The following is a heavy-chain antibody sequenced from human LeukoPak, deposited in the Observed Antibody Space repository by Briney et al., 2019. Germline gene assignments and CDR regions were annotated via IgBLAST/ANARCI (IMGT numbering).Heavy chain of an antibody. CDR1: GFTFSSYW. CDR3: ARGCGGDCYPFRDY. D-gene: IGHD2-21*02. Sequence: PGGSLRLSCAASGFTFSSYWMHWVRQAPGEELVWVSDIHRDGSSTNYADSVKGRFTISRDNAKNTLYLQMNSLRAEDTAVYYCARGCGGDCYPFRDYWGQGTPVTVSS. CDR2: IHRDGSST. V-gene: IGHV3-74*01. J-gene: IGHJ4*02.